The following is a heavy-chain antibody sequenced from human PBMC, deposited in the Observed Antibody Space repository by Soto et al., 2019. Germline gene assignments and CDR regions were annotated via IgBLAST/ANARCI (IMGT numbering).Heavy chain of an antibody. V-gene: IGHV4-59*01. CDR2: IYYSGST. Sequence: SETLSLTCTVSGGSISSYYWSWIRQPPGKGLEWIGYIYYSGSTNYNPSLKSRVTISVDTSKNQFSLKLSSVTAADTAVYYCARGFGVVTRWFDPWGQGTLVTVSS. CDR1: GGSISSYY. D-gene: IGHD3-3*01. CDR3: ARGFGVVTRWFDP. J-gene: IGHJ5*02.